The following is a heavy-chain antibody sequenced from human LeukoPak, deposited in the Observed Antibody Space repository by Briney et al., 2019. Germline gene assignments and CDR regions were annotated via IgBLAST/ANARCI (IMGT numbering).Heavy chain of an antibody. D-gene: IGHD2-15*01. CDR1: GGSISSYY. CDR3: ARQGGKGPLNDY. J-gene: IGHJ4*02. CDR2: IYYSGST. V-gene: IGHV4-59*08. Sequence: SETLSLTCIVSGGSISSYYWAWIRQPPGKGLEWIGYIYYSGSTSYNPSLKSRATISVDTSKNQVFLKLSSVTAADTAVYYCARQGGKGPLNDYWGQGTLVTVSS.